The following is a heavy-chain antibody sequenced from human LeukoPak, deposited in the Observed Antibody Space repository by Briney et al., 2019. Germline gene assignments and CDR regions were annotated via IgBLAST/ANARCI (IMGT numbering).Heavy chain of an antibody. V-gene: IGHV5-51*01. D-gene: IGHD3-16*02. CDR2: ICPSDSHT. CDR3: VRHYRPPQDSRAAKPTGYYYYYMDV. CDR1: GYSFTSYW. J-gene: IGHJ6*03. Sequence: GESLKISCKGSGYSFTSYWIGWVRQTPGKGLEWMGIICPSDSHTIYSPSFQGQVTVSADKSISIAYLQWSSLKASDTAIYYCVRHYRPPQDSRAAKPTGYYYYYMDVWGTGTTVIVSS.